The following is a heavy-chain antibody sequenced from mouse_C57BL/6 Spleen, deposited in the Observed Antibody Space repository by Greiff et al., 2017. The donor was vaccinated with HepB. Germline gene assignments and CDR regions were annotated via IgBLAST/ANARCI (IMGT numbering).Heavy chain of an antibody. CDR2: ISYDGSN. D-gene: IGHD1-1*01. J-gene: IGHJ4*01. V-gene: IGHV3-6*01. CDR1: GYSITSGYY. Sequence: DVKLQESGPGLVKPSQSLSLTCSVTGYSITSGYYWNWIRQFPGNKLEWMGYISYDGSNNYNPSLKNRISITRDTSKNQFFLKLNSVTTEDTATYYCASDYGSSYYYAMDYWGQGTSVTVSS. CDR3: ASDYGSSYYYAMDY.